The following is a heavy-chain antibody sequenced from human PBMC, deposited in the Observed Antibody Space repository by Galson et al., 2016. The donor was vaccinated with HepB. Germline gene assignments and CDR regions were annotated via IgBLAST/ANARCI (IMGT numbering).Heavy chain of an antibody. CDR1: GYTFTSYD. Sequence: SVKVSCKASGYTFTSYDINWVRQATGQGLEWMGRINPNSGATNYAQKFQGLVTMTSDTPISTAYMELYSLRSDDTALYFCARSPYDYVWGSDRYTAAAFDVWGQGTEVTVSS. CDR2: INPNSGAT. J-gene: IGHJ3*01. D-gene: IGHD3-16*02. V-gene: IGHV1-2*04. CDR3: ARSPYDYVWGSDRYTAAAFDV.